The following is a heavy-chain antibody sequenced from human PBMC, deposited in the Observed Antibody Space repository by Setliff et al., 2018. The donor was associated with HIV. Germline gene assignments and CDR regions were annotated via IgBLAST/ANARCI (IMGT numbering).Heavy chain of an antibody. D-gene: IGHD1-26*01. V-gene: IGHV3-15*07. J-gene: IGHJ4*02. Sequence: GGSLRLSCAASGFTFSNAWMNWVRQAPGKGLEWVGRIKSKTDGGTTDYAAPVKGRFTISRDDSKNTLYLQMNSLKTEDTAVYYCTTDLGGSYHGWNYWGQETLVTVSS. CDR3: TTDLGGSYHGWNY. CDR1: GFTFSNAW. CDR2: IKSKTDGGTT.